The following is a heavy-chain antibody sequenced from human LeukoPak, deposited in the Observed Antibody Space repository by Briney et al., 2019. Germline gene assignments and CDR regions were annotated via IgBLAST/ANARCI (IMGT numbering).Heavy chain of an antibody. J-gene: IGHJ4*02. Sequence: GGSLRLSCAASGFIFSNYAFDWVRQAPGKGLEWVAAISSSSSYIYYADSLKGRFTISRDNTKNSLYLQLNGLSGEDTAVYYCTRGNLDGSPGDYWGQGTLVIVSS. D-gene: IGHD2/OR15-2a*01. CDR3: TRGNLDGSPGDY. CDR1: GFIFSNYA. CDR2: ISSSSSYI. V-gene: IGHV3-21*01.